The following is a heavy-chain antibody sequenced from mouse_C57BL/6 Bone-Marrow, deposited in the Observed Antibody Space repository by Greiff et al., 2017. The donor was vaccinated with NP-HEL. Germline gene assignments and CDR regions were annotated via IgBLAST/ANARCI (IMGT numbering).Heavy chain of an antibody. Sequence: VQLQQPGAELVMPGASVKLYCKASGYTFTSYWMHWVKQRPGQGLEWIGEIDPSDSYTNYNQKFKGKSTLTVDKSSSTAYMQLSSLTSEDSAVYYCARQWRKSPAYWGQGTLVTVSA. CDR1: GYTFTSYW. CDR2: IDPSDSYT. CDR3: ARQWRKSPAY. V-gene: IGHV1-69*01. J-gene: IGHJ3*01.